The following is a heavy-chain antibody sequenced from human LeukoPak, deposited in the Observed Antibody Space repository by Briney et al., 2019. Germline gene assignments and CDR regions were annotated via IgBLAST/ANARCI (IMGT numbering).Heavy chain of an antibody. CDR2: IKSDGST. V-gene: IGHV3-74*01. CDR3: AKASGYYYDSSAYDDY. D-gene: IGHD3-22*01. J-gene: IGHJ4*02. Sequence: PGGSLRLSCAASGFTFSSYWMHWVRQTPGKGLVWVSRIKSDGSTIYADSVKGRFTISRDNAKNSLYLQMNSLRAEDTALYYCAKASGYYYDSSAYDDYWGQGTLVTVSS. CDR1: GFTFSSYW.